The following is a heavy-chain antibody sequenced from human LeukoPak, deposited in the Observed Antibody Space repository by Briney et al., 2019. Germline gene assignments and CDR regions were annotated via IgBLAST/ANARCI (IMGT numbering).Heavy chain of an antibody. CDR1: GFIFNNYA. CDR2: ISWNSGSI. V-gene: IGHV3-9*01. J-gene: IGHJ4*02. D-gene: IGHD3-3*01. Sequence: PGRSLRLSCAGSGFIFNNYAMHWVRQPPGKGLEWVSGISWNSGSINYADSVKGRFTISRDNAKNSLYLQMNSLRVEDTAFYYCAKDHYWSIDYWGRGTLVTVSS. CDR3: AKDHYWSIDY.